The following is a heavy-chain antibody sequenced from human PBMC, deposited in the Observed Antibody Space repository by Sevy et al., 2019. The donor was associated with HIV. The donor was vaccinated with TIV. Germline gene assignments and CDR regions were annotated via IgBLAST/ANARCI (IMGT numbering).Heavy chain of an antibody. J-gene: IGHJ4*02. CDR3: ARTPILVIPGATDLYFDN. D-gene: IGHD2-2*01. CDR1: GGTFSNYA. CDR2: IIPIFGTT. V-gene: IGHV1-69*13. Sequence: ASVKVSCKASGGTFSNYALSWARQAPGQGLEWMGGIIPIFGTTNFAQTFQGRVTITADEFTGTAYMVLSSLRSADTAVYYCARTPILVIPGATDLYFDNWGQGTLVTVSS.